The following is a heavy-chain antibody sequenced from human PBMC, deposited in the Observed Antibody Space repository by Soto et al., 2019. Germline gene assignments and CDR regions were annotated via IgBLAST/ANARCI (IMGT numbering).Heavy chain of an antibody. D-gene: IGHD6-13*01. CDR1: GFTFSDYY. CDR2: ISSSSSYT. Sequence: QVQLVESGGGLVKPGGSLRLSCAASGFTFSDYYMSWIRQAPGKGLEWVSYISSSSSYTNYADSVKGRFTISRDNAKNSLYLQMNRLRAEDTAVYYCARTIAAACGRRYFDLWGRGTLVTVSS. J-gene: IGHJ2*01. CDR3: ARTIAAACGRRYFDL. V-gene: IGHV3-11*05.